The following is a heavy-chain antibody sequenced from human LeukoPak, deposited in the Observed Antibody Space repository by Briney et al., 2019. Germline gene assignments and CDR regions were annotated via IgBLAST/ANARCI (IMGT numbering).Heavy chain of an antibody. CDR1: GGSFSGYY. CDR3: ARGPDY. V-gene: IGHV4-34*01. J-gene: IGHJ4*02. CDR2: INHSGST. Sequence: PSETLSLTCAVYGGSFSGYYRSWIRQPPGKGMEWIGEINHSGSTNYNPSLKSRVTISVDTSKNQFSLKLSSVTAAGTAVYYCARGPDYWGQGTLVTVSS.